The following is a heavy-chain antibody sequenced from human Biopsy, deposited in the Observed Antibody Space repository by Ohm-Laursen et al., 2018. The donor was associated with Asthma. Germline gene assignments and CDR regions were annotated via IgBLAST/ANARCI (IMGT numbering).Heavy chain of an antibody. V-gene: IGHV1-24*01. J-gene: IGHJ4*02. CDR3: ASDFPKDYVRYNFQF. Sequence: ASVKVSCKMSGYILTDLSMHWVRQAPGQGLEWMGGHDHDEGGTVNARRFQGRVTMTEDTSTDTAYMELSSLSSDDTAVYYCASDFPKDYVRYNFQFWGQGTLVTVSS. CDR1: GYILTDLS. D-gene: IGHD4-17*01. CDR2: HDHDEGGT.